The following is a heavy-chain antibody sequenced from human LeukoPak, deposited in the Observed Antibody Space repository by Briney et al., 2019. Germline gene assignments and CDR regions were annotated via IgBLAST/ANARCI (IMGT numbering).Heavy chain of an antibody. CDR1: GGTFSSYA. D-gene: IGHD6-13*01. CDR2: IIPIFGTA. J-gene: IGHJ3*02. V-gene: IGHV1-69*05. Sequence: SVKVSCKASGGTFSSYAISWVRQAPGQGLEWMGGIIPIFGTANYAQKFQGRVTITTDESTSTAYMELSSLRSEDTAVYYCAREYSSNRAFDIWGQGTMVTVSS. CDR3: AREYSSNRAFDI.